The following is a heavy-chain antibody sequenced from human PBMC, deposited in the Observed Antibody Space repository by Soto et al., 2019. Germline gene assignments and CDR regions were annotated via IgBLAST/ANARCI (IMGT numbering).Heavy chain of an antibody. J-gene: IGHJ5*02. V-gene: IGHV3-48*01. Sequence: PGGSLRLSCAASGFTFSSYGMNWVRQAPGKGLEWVSYISSSSSTIYYADSVKGRFSISRDNAKSSLYLQMNSLRAEDTAIYYCAREGLMTNHQFDHWGQRTLVTVSS. CDR3: AREGLMTNHQFDH. CDR1: GFTFSSYG. D-gene: IGHD2-8*01. CDR2: ISSSSSTI.